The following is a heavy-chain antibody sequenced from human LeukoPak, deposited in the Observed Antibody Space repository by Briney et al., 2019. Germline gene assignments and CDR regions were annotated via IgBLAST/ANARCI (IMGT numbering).Heavy chain of an antibody. CDR1: GGSISSYY. J-gene: IGHJ4*02. D-gene: IGHD3-22*01. CDR2: IYTSGST. V-gene: IGHV4-4*07. Sequence: SETLSLTCTVSGGSISSYYWSWIRQPAGKGLEWIGRIYTSGSTNYNPSLKSRVTMSVDTSKNQFSLKLSSVTAADTAVYYCARGSYDSSGYYYVPFDYWGQGTLVTVSS. CDR3: ARGSYDSSGYYYVPFDY.